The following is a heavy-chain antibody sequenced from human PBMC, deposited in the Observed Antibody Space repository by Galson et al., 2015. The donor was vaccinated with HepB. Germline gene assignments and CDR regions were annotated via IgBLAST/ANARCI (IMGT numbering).Heavy chain of an antibody. CDR2: IWYDGSNK. CDR3: ARDRIAVAGPPRGYFQH. J-gene: IGHJ1*01. CDR1: GFTFSSYG. Sequence: SLRLSCAASGFTFSSYGMHRVRQAPGKGLEWVAVIWYDGSNKYYADSVKGRFTISRDNSKNTLYLQMNSLRAEDTAVYYCARDRIAVAGPPRGYFQHWCQGTLVTVSS. D-gene: IGHD6-19*01. V-gene: IGHV3-33*01.